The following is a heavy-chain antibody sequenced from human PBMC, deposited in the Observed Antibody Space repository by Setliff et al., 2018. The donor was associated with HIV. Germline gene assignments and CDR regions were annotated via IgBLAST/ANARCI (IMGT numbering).Heavy chain of an antibody. D-gene: IGHD1-26*01. V-gene: IGHV3-21*04. CDR2: ISSSSDTI. J-gene: IGHJ3*01. CDR3: TKGPWDEPHAFNV. CDR1: GFTFSSYS. Sequence: GGSLRLSCAASGFTFSSYSMNWVRQAPGKGLEWVSSISSSSDTICHADSVKGRFTASRDNSKNTVYLQMDSLRAEDTAVYFCTKGPWDEPHAFNVWGQGTVVTVSS.